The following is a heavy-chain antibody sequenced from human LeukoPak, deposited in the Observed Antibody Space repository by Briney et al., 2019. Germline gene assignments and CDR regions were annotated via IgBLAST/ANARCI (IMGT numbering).Heavy chain of an antibody. V-gene: IGHV3-23*01. CDR1: GFTFSSYG. J-gene: IGHJ4*02. CDR3: ARGGSGWYRGGFDY. D-gene: IGHD6-19*01. Sequence: GGSLRLSCAASGFTFSSYGMSWVRQAPGKGLEWVSRIITSSDRTYYADSVKGRFTISRDNSKNTLYLQMNSLRAEDTAIYYCARGGSGWYRGGFDYWGQGTLVTVSS. CDR2: IITSSDRT.